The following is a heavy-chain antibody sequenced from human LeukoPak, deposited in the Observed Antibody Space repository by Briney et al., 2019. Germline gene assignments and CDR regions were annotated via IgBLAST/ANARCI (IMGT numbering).Heavy chain of an antibody. CDR1: GFTFSGSA. D-gene: IGHD1-7*01. J-gene: IGHJ4*02. Sequence: GGSLRLSCAASGFTFSGSAMRWVRQASGKGLEWVGRIRSKANSYATAYAASVKGRFTISRDDSKNTAYLQMNSLKTEDTAVYYCTRRKTGTTDDYWGQGTLVTVS. CDR3: TRRKTGTTDDY. CDR2: IRSKANSYAT. V-gene: IGHV3-73*01.